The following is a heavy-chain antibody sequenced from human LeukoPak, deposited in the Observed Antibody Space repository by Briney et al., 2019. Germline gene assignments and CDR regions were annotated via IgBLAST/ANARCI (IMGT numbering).Heavy chain of an antibody. D-gene: IGHD6-19*01. V-gene: IGHV4-39*01. CDR2: IYYDGST. CDR3: ARGGGWSPYYFDY. CDR1: GASLARDMYH. J-gene: IGHJ4*02. Sequence: SETLSLTCTVSGASLARDMYHWGWVRQSPGKGLEWLGTIYYDGSTFYSPSFKSRVTISINASKKQLSLNLASVTAADTAVYYCARGGGWSPYYFDYWGQGTLVTVSS.